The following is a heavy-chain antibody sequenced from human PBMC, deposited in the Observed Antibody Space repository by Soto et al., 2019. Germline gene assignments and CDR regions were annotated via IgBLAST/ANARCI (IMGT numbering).Heavy chain of an antibody. Sequence: KTSETLSLTCTVSGGSISSYYWSWIRQPPGKGLEWIGYIYYSGSTNYNPSLKSRVTIPVDTSKNQFSLKLSSVTAADTAVYYCARVVGIAAAGTGVLFDYWGQGTLVTVSS. J-gene: IGHJ4*02. CDR2: IYYSGST. CDR3: ARVVGIAAAGTGVLFDY. D-gene: IGHD6-13*01. V-gene: IGHV4-59*01. CDR1: GGSISSYY.